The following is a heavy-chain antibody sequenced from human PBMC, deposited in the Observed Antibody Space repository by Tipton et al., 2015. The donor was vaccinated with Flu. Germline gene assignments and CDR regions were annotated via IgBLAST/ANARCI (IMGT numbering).Heavy chain of an antibody. CDR2: LYYSGST. Sequence: TLSLTCTVSGGSISNGHYFWAWIRQPPGKGLEWIGSLYYSGSTYYNSSLESRVTMSVDTSKDQFSLNLSSVTAADTAVYYCARACGSGGNRWFDPWGQEALVTVSS. J-gene: IGHJ5*02. CDR3: ARACGSGGNRWFDP. CDR1: GGSISNGHYF. V-gene: IGHV4-39*07. D-gene: IGHD2-15*01.